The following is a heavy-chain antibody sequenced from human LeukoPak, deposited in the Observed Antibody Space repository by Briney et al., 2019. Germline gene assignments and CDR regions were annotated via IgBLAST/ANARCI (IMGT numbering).Heavy chain of an antibody. Sequence: GGSLRLSCAASGFTFSDYYMSWIRRATGKGLEWLSYISNSGSLIYYTDSVKGRFTISRDNAKNSLYLQMNSLRAEDTAVYYCAGGVQGAGPFDYWGQGTLVTVSS. J-gene: IGHJ4*02. D-gene: IGHD3-16*01. CDR1: GFTFSDYY. CDR2: ISNSGSLI. CDR3: AGGVQGAGPFDY. V-gene: IGHV3-11*01.